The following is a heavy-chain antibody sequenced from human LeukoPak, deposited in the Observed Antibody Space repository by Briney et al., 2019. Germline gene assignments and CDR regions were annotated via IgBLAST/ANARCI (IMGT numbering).Heavy chain of an antibody. Sequence: SETLSLTCTVSGDSISSSSYSWGWIRQPPGKGLEWIGSIYYSGSTYYNPPLRSRVTISVDTSKNLFSLKLNSVTAADTAVYYCATTRYNWNSCFDPWGQGTLVTVSS. CDR1: GDSISSSSYS. CDR2: IYYSGST. D-gene: IGHD1-7*01. CDR3: ATTRYNWNSCFDP. V-gene: IGHV4-39*02. J-gene: IGHJ5*02.